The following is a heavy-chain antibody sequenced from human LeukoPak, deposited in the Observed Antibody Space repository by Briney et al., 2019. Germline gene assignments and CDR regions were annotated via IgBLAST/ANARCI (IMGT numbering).Heavy chain of an antibody. CDR1: GFTFSSYS. Sequence: GGSLRLSCAASGFTFSSYSMNWVRQAPGKGLEWVSYISSSSSTIYYADSVKGRFTISRDNAKNSLYLQMNGLRAEDTAVYYCARETIFGWFDPWGQGTLVTVSS. D-gene: IGHD3-3*01. CDR3: ARETIFGWFDP. J-gene: IGHJ5*02. CDR2: ISSSSSTI. V-gene: IGHV3-48*04.